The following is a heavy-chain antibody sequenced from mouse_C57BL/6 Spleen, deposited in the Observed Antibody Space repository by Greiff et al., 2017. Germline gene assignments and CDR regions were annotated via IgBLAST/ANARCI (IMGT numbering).Heavy chain of an antibody. CDR2: ISYDGSN. D-gene: IGHD1-1*01. CDR1: GYSITSGYY. Sequence: EVKLQESGPGLVKPSQSLSLTCSVTGYSITSGYYWNWIRQFPGNKLEWMGYISYDGSNNYNPSLKNRISITRDTSKNQFFLKLNSVTTEDTATYYCARAPYYGSSSSFAYWGQGTLVTVSA. J-gene: IGHJ3*01. CDR3: ARAPYYGSSSSFAY. V-gene: IGHV3-6*01.